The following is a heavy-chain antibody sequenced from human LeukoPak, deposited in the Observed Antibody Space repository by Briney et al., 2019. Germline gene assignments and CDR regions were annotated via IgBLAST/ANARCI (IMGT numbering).Heavy chain of an antibody. Sequence: GGSLRLSCAASGFTFSSYAMSWVRQAPGEGLEWVSAISGSGGSTYYADSVKGRFTISRDISKNTLYLQMNSLRAEDTAVYYCAKDSSGYPPAYYFDYWGQGTLVTVSS. D-gene: IGHD3-22*01. CDR1: GFTFSSYA. CDR2: ISGSGGST. CDR3: AKDSSGYPPAYYFDY. J-gene: IGHJ4*02. V-gene: IGHV3-23*01.